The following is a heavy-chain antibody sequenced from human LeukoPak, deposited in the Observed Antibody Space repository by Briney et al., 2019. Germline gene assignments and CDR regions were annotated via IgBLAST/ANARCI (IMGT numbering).Heavy chain of an antibody. V-gene: IGHV4-4*07. CDR1: GGSISSYY. Sequence: SETLSLTCTVSGGSISSYYWSWIRQPAGKGLEWIGRIYTSGSTNYNPSLKSRVTISVDTSKNQFSLKLSSVTAADTAVYYCARGLSRALLWFGEHKRDDAFDIWGQGTMVTVSS. J-gene: IGHJ3*02. CDR3: ARGLSRALLWFGEHKRDDAFDI. D-gene: IGHD3-10*01. CDR2: IYTSGST.